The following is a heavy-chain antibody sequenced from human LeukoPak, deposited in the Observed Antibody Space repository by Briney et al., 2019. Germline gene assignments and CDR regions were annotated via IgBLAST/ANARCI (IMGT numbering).Heavy chain of an antibody. V-gene: IGHV3-33*01. CDR1: GFILSTYG. J-gene: IGHJ4*02. D-gene: IGHD6-19*01. CDR2: IWHDGSKK. Sequence: GGSLRLSCAASGFILSTYGMHWVRQAPGEGLEWEAYIWHDGSKKYYADSVKGRFTISRDSSNNTLYLQMNSLRAEDTAVYYCARLGFGGSGWFFDYWGQGTLVTVSS. CDR3: ARLGFGGSGWFFDY.